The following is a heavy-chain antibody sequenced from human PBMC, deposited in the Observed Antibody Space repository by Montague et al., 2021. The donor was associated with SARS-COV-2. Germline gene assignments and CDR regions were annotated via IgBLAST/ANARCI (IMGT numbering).Heavy chain of an antibody. CDR1: GASFSNYY. D-gene: IGHD6-25*01. CDR3: ARGPSVSLSCGWVPVALFDFYHDMDV. CDR2: INHSGGT. V-gene: IGHV4-34*01. Sequence: SETLSLTCAVYGASFSNYYWTWIRRPPGRGMEWIGDINHSGGTNINPYPKRRVPISVSTSKTQFSLKLTSVSAAATATSCARGPSVSLSCGWVPVALFDFYHDMDVWGKGTTVTVSS. J-gene: IGHJ6*03.